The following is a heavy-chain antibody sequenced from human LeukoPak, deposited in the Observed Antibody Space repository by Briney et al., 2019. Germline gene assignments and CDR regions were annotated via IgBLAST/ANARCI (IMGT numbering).Heavy chain of an antibody. J-gene: IGHJ2*01. CDR1: GGSISSYY. D-gene: IGHD6-13*01. CDR3: ARRAGYRSTWYPNWYFDL. CDR2: IYTSGST. Sequence: SETLSLTCTVSGGSISSYYWSWFRQPPGKGLEWIGYIYTSGSTNYNPSLKSRVTISVDTSKDQFSLNLSSVTAADTAVYYCARRAGYRSTWYPNWYFDLWGRGTLVTVSS. V-gene: IGHV4-4*09.